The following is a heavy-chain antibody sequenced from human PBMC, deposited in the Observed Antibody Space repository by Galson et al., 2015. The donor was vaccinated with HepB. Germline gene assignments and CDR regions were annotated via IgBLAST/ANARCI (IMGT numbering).Heavy chain of an antibody. CDR3: ASLHSTISTLDF. CDR2: IRNKANSYTT. D-gene: IGHD4-11*01. Sequence: SLRLSCAASGFTFSDQFMDWVRQAPGKGLEWVGRIRNKANSYTTEYAAAVKGRFTISRDDSKNSLYLQMNTLKTEDTAMYYCASLHSTISTLDFWGQGTMVTVSS. CDR1: GFTFSDQF. V-gene: IGHV3-72*01. J-gene: IGHJ3*01.